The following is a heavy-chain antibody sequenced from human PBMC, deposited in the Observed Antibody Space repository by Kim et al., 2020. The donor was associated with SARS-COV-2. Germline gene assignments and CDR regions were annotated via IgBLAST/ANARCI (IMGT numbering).Heavy chain of an antibody. J-gene: IGHJ4*01. V-gene: IGHV3-23*01. CDR3: ATRPGVGNTWTFSFDY. CDR1: GFTFSSYA. Sequence: GGSLRLSCAASGFTFSSYAMTWVRQAPGKGLEWVSAISDRGGAIYYTDSVKGRFTISRDNSKNTLYLQMNSPRAEDTAVYYCATRPGVGNTWTFSFDYWG. CDR2: ISDRGGAI. D-gene: IGHD1-1*01.